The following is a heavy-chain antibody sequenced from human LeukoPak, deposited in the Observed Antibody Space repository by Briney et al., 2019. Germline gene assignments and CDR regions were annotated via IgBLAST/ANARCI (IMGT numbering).Heavy chain of an antibody. CDR3: ARDPGYRGESGWFDP. J-gene: IGHJ5*02. CDR1: GFTFSSYS. Sequence: GGSLRLSCVASGFTFSSYSMNWVRQAPGKGLEWVAVISKDGSHKYYADSVKGRFTIYRDNSKNTLYLQMNSLRDEDTAVYYCARDPGYRGESGWFDPWGQGTQVTVSS. D-gene: IGHD5-18*01. CDR2: ISKDGSHK. V-gene: IGHV3-30*03.